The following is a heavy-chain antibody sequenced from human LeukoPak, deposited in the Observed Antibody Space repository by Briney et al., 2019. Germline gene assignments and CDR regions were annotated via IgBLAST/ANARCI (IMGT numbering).Heavy chain of an antibody. CDR3: ARGGDSLHY. D-gene: IGHD3-10*01. Sequence: PGGSLRLSCAACVFTVSSNFMTWVRQAPGQGLEWVSVIYSGGSTYYADSVKDRFTISRDNSKNMLYLQMNSLRAEDTAVYYCARGGDSLHYWGQGTLVTVSS. V-gene: IGHV3-66*01. CDR2: IYSGGST. CDR1: VFTVSSNF. J-gene: IGHJ4*02.